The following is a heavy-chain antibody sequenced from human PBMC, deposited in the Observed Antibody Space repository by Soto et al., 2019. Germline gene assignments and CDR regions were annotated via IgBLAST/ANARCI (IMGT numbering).Heavy chain of an antibody. V-gene: IGHV1-2*02. CDR3: ARDIVLMVYSTEGGMDV. J-gene: IGHJ6*02. CDR1: GYTFTGYY. Sequence: ASVKVSCKASGYTFTGYYMHWVRQAPGQGLEWMGWINPNSGGTNYAQKFQGRITMTRDTSISTAYMELSRLRSDDTAVYYCARDIVLMVYSTEGGMDVWGQGTTVTVSS. D-gene: IGHD2-8*01. CDR2: INPNSGGT.